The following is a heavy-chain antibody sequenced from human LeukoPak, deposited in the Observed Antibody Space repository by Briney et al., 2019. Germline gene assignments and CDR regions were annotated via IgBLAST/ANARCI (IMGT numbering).Heavy chain of an antibody. D-gene: IGHD1-26*01. CDR2: ISPSADIK. CDR3: AKDRPKNRVGATDFDY. J-gene: IGHJ4*02. CDR1: GFTFSNHG. V-gene: IGHV3-23*01. Sequence: GGSLRLSCAASGFTFSNHGMNWVRQAPGKGLEWVSGISPSADIKYYADSVKGRFTISRDNSKNTLYLQMNSLRAEDTAVYYCAKDRPKNRVGATDFDYWGQGTLVTVSS.